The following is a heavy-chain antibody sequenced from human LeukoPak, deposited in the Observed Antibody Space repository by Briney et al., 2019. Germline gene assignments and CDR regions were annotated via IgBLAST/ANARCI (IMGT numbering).Heavy chain of an antibody. CDR2: MNPNSGNT. J-gene: IGHJ5*02. Sequence: GASVKVSCKASGYTFTSYDINWVRQATGQGLEWMGWMNPNSGNTGYAQKFQGRVTITRNTSISTAYMELSSLRSEDTAVYYCAREGYCSGGSCYGNWFDPWGQGTLVTVSS. V-gene: IGHV1-8*03. CDR1: GYTFTSYD. D-gene: IGHD2-15*01. CDR3: AREGYCSGGSCYGNWFDP.